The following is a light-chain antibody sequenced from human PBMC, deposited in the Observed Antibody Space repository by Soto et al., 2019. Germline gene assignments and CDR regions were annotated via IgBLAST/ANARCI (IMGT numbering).Light chain of an antibody. V-gene: IGLV1-44*01. Sequence: QSVLTQPPSASETPGQRVTISCSGSSSNIGSNTVNWYQQFPGTAPKLLIYNTNKRPSGGPDRFSGSKSGTSASLAISGRQSEDEADYCCASWDDSLNGYVFGTGTKLTVL. CDR2: NTN. CDR1: SSNIGSNT. CDR3: ASWDDSLNGYV. J-gene: IGLJ1*01.